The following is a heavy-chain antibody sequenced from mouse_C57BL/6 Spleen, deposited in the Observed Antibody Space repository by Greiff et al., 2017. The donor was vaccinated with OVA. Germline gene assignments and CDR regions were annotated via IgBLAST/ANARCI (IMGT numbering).Heavy chain of an antibody. CDR2: FHPYNDDT. J-gene: IGHJ4*01. Sequence: QVQLKESGAELVKPGASVKMSCKASGYTFTTYPIEWMKQNHGKSLEWIGNFHPYNDDTKYNEKFKGKATLTVEKSSSTVYLELSRLTSDDSAVYYCARKIYYDYDVGAMDYWGQGTSVTVSS. D-gene: IGHD2-4*01. CDR1: GYTFTTYP. V-gene: IGHV1-47*01. CDR3: ARKIYYDYDVGAMDY.